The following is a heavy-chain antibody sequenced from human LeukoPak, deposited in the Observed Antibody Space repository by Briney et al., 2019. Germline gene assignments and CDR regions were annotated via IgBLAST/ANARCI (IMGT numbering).Heavy chain of an antibody. CDR2: ISYDGSDK. Sequence: GRSLRLSCAASGFTFDSYAMHWVRQAPGKGLEWVAVISYDGSDKYSADSVKGRFTISRDNSKNTLYLQMNSLRPEDTAVYYCARDSPTKYCSSTSCYRVDFDYWAREPWSPSPQ. J-gene: IGHJ4*02. CDR3: ARDSPTKYCSSTSCYRVDFDY. CDR1: GFTFDSYA. V-gene: IGHV3-30-3*01. D-gene: IGHD2-2*01.